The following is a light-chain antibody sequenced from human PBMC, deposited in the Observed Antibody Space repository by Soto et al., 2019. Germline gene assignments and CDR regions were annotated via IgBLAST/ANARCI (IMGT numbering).Light chain of an antibody. J-gene: IGKJ3*01. CDR3: QQYGSSIFT. CDR1: QSVSSSY. V-gene: IGKV3-20*01. CDR2: GAS. Sequence: EIVLTQSPGTLSLSPGERATLSCRASQSVSSSYLAWYQQKPGQAPRLLIYGASGRATGIPDRFSGSGSGTDFTLTISRLEPEDFAVYYCQQYGSSIFTFGPGTKWISN.